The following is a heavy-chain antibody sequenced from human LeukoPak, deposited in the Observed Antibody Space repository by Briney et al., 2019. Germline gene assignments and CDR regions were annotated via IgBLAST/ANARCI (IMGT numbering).Heavy chain of an antibody. Sequence: ASVKVSCKASGYTFTSYGISWVRQAPGQGLEWMGWISAYNGNTNYAQKLQGRVTMTTDTSTSTAYMELRSLRSDDTAVYYCARGHSSGWYEEEGVDYWGQGTLVTVSS. D-gene: IGHD6-19*01. CDR3: ARGHSSGWYEEEGVDY. J-gene: IGHJ4*02. CDR2: ISAYNGNT. CDR1: GYTFTSYG. V-gene: IGHV1-18*01.